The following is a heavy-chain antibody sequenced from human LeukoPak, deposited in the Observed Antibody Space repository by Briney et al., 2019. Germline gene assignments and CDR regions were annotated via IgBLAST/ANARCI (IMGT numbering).Heavy chain of an antibody. CDR2: ISAYNGNT. CDR3: ARDIVLNWFDP. D-gene: IGHD2-8*01. V-gene: IGHV1-18*01. J-gene: IGHJ5*02. Sequence: ASVKVSCKASGYTFISYGISWVRQAPGQGLEWMGWISAYNGNTNYAQKLQGRVAMTTDTSTSTAYMELRSLRSDDTAVYYCARDIVLNWFDPWGQGTLVTVSS. CDR1: GYTFISYG.